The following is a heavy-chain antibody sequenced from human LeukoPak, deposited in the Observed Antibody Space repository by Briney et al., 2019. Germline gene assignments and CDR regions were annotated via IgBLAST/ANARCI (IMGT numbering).Heavy chain of an antibody. CDR3: ARIYCSTTDCYYDY. CDR1: GFTFSDYY. J-gene: IGHJ4*02. V-gene: IGHV3-11*06. Sequence: PGGSLRLSCAASGFTFSDYYMSWIRQVPGKGLEWVSYISSSSSYTNYADSVKGRFTISRDNAKNSLYLQMNSLRAEDTAVYYCARIYCSTTDCYYDYWGQGTLVTVSS. D-gene: IGHD2-2*01. CDR2: ISSSSSYT.